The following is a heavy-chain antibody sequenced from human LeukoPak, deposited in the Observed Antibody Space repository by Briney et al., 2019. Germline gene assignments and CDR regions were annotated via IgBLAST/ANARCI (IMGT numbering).Heavy chain of an antibody. CDR1: GFSFSAYA. J-gene: IGHJ4*02. CDR3: AKRYCSGGCCYWGYAFDY. Sequence: GGSLTLSCAASGFSFSAYAMSWVRQAPGKGLEWVSSISNSGSDTNYADSVKGRFTISRDNSKNVLYLQMSSLSAEDTAVYYCAKRYCSGGCCYWGYAFDYWGQGTLVTVSS. CDR2: ISNSGSDT. D-gene: IGHD2-15*01. V-gene: IGHV3-23*05.